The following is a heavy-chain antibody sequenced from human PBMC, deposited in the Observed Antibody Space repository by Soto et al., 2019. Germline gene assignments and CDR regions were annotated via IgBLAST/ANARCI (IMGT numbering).Heavy chain of an antibody. V-gene: IGHV4-59*01. J-gene: IGHJ6*02. Sequence: XGTLSLTCTVSGGSISSYYWSWTRQPPGKGLEWIGYIYYSGSTNYNPSLKSRVTISVDTSKNQFSLKLSSVTAADTAVYYCARDLTAAAVWGQGTTVTVSS. D-gene: IGHD6-13*01. CDR3: ARDLTAAAV. CDR1: GGSISSYY. CDR2: IYYSGST.